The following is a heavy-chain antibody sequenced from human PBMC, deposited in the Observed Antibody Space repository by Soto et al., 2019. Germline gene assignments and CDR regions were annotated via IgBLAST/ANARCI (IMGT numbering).Heavy chain of an antibody. CDR1: GFTFSSYG. V-gene: IGHV3-23*01. Sequence: GGSLRLSCAASGFTFSSYGMHWVRQAPGKGLEWVSAISGSGGSTYYADSVKGRFTISRDNSKNTLYLQMNSLRAEDTAVYYCAKYDGVVGATDAFDIWGQGTMVTVSS. CDR3: AKYDGVVGATDAFDI. J-gene: IGHJ3*02. D-gene: IGHD1-26*01. CDR2: ISGSGGST.